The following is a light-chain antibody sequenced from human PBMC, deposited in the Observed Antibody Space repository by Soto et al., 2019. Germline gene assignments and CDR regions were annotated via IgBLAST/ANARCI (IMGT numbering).Light chain of an antibody. CDR3: QQYNNWPRT. CDR2: GAS. Sequence: PQSPVPLSLSPGDKATLPCRASQSLSDTLAWYQQKPGQAPRLLIYGASTRATGIPARFSGSGSGTEFTLTISSLQSEDFAVYYCQQYNNWPRTFCQGTKVDI. V-gene: IGKV3-15*01. J-gene: IGKJ1*01. CDR1: QSLSDT.